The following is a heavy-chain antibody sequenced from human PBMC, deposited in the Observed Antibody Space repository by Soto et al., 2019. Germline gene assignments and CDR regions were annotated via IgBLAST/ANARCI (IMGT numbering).Heavy chain of an antibody. J-gene: IGHJ5*02. CDR2: ISVVNGNT. CDR3: ARTSVSNYNWFDP. CDR1: GYTFTDYD. Sequence: QGQLVQSGAEVKKPGASVKVSCKASGYTFTDYDISWVRQAPGQGLEWMGWISVVNGNTKYVESLQGRVTMTTDTSTSTAYMEVRSLRSDDTAVYYCARTSVSNYNWFDPWGQGTLVAVSS. V-gene: IGHV1-18*01. D-gene: IGHD4-4*01.